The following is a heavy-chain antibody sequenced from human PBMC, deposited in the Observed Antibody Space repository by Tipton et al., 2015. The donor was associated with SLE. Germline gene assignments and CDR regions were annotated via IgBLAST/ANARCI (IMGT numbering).Heavy chain of an antibody. CDR3: ARDRQPEIAAAGIRYFDY. CDR1: GGSISSYY. CDR2: IYYSGST. V-gene: IGHV4-59*01. D-gene: IGHD6-13*01. J-gene: IGHJ4*02. Sequence: TLSLTCTVSGGSISSYYWSWIRQPPGKGLEWIGYIYYSGSTNYNPSLKSRVTISADTSKNQFSLKLSTVTTADTAVYYCARDRQPEIAAAGIRYFDYWGQGTLVTVSS.